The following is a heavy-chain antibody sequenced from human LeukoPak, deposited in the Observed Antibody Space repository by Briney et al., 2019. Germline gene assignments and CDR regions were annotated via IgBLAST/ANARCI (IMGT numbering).Heavy chain of an antibody. J-gene: IGHJ3*02. D-gene: IGHD5-18*01. V-gene: IGHV3-21*01. CDR1: GFTFSSYS. Sequence: GSLRLSCAASGFTFSSYSMNWVRQAPGKGLEWVSFISTSSSYIHYADSVKGRFTISRDSAKKSLYLEMNSLRAEDTAVYYCARVVDTAMVLYGAFDIWGQGTMVTVSS. CDR3: ARVVDTAMVLYGAFDI. CDR2: ISTSSSYI.